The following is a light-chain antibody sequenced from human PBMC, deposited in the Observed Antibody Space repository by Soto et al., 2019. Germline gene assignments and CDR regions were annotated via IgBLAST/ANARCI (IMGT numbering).Light chain of an antibody. V-gene: IGKV1-33*01. Sequence: DIQMTQSPSSLSASVGDRVTITCQASQGIGNFLNWYQQKPGKAPKLLIYDASNLETGVPSRLSGSGSGTDFTFTISSLQPEDIATYYCQQYDNLPPFTFGPGTKVDIK. CDR2: DAS. CDR3: QQYDNLPPFT. J-gene: IGKJ3*01. CDR1: QGIGNF.